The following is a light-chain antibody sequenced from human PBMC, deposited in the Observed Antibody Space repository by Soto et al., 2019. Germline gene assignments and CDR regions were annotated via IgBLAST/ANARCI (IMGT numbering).Light chain of an antibody. J-gene: IGLJ1*01. Sequence: QSALTQPASVSGSPGQSITISCTGTNSDVGGYNFVSWYQHHPGKAPKLMIFDVSNRPSGISNRFSGSKSGNTASLTISGLQAEDEADYYCSSYTSTSAYVFGTGTKLTVL. CDR3: SSYTSTSAYV. CDR2: DVS. V-gene: IGLV2-14*03. CDR1: NSDVGGYNF.